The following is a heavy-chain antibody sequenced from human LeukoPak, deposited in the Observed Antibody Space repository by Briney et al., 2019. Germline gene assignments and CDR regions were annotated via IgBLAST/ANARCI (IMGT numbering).Heavy chain of an antibody. J-gene: IGHJ5*02. CDR3: ARERLGKRITMVRGVEHAFDP. V-gene: IGHV1-69*01. CDR1: GGTFSSYA. CDR2: IIPIFGTA. D-gene: IGHD3-10*01. Sequence: GASVKVSCKASGGTFSSYAISWVRQAPGQGLEWMGGIIPIFGTANYAQKFQGRVTITADESTSTAYMELSSLRSEDTAVYYCARERLGKRITMVRGVEHAFDPWGQGTLVTVSS.